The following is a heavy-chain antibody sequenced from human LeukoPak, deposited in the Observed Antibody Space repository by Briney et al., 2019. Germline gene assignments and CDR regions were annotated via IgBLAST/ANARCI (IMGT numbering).Heavy chain of an antibody. CDR1: GFTFSSYG. Sequence: GGSLRLSCAASGFTFSSYGMHWVRQAPGKGLEWVAFIRYDGSNKYYADSVKGRFTISRDNSKNTLYLQMNSLRAEDTAVYYCANLEVDYYGSGSYYNVRDASDIWGQGTMVTVSS. D-gene: IGHD3-10*01. CDR3: ANLEVDYYGSGSYYNVRDASDI. CDR2: IRYDGSNK. J-gene: IGHJ3*02. V-gene: IGHV3-30*02.